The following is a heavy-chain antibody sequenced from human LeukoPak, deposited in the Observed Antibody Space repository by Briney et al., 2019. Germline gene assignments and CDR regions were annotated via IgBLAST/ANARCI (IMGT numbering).Heavy chain of an antibody. Sequence: PSETLSLTCTVSGGSISSGGYYWSWIRQHPGKGLEWIGYIYYSGSTYYNPSLKSRVTISVDTSKNQFSLKLSSVTAADTAVYYCARVGTAYYDFWSGYYPIPYFDYWGQGTLVTVSS. CDR3: ARVGTAYYDFWSGYYPIPYFDY. D-gene: IGHD3-3*01. CDR1: GGSISSGGYY. V-gene: IGHV4-31*03. J-gene: IGHJ4*02. CDR2: IYYSGST.